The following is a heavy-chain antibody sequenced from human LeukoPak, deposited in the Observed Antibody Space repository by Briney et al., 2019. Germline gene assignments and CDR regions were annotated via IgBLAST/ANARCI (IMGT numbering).Heavy chain of an antibody. J-gene: IGHJ4*02. Sequence: ASVKVSCKASGYTFTRYYMYWVRQAPGQGLEWMGIINPSGGSTSYAQRLQGRVTMTRDMSTSTVYMELSSLRSEDTAVYYCAREGYCSGGSCYSFDYWGQGTLVTVSS. CDR1: GYTFTRYY. CDR3: AREGYCSGGSCYSFDY. V-gene: IGHV1-46*04. CDR2: INPSGGST. D-gene: IGHD2-15*01.